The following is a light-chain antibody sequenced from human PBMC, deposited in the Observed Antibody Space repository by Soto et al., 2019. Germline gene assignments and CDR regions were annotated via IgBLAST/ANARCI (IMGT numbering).Light chain of an antibody. CDR2: EGS. J-gene: IGLJ2*01. Sequence: QSVLTQPASVSGSPGQSITISCTGTSSDVGGYNYVSWYQQHPGKAPKLMIYEGSKRPSGVSNRFSGSKSGNTASLTISGLQAEDEADYYCCSYAGSSPHVVFGGGTKLTVL. CDR3: CSYAGSSPHVV. V-gene: IGLV2-23*01. CDR1: SSDVGGYNY.